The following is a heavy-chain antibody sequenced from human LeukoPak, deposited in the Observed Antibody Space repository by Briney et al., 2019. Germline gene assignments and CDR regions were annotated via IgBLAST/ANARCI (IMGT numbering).Heavy chain of an antibody. V-gene: IGHV4-59*01. D-gene: IGHD6-13*01. CDR2: IYYSGST. Sequence: SETLSLTCTVSGGSISSYYWSWIRQPPGKGLEWIGYIYYSGSTNYNPSLTSRVTISVDTSKNQFSLKLSSVTAADTAVYYCAREDGSSWYYFDSWGQGTLVTVSS. CDR3: AREDGSSWYYFDS. J-gene: IGHJ4*02. CDR1: GGSISSYY.